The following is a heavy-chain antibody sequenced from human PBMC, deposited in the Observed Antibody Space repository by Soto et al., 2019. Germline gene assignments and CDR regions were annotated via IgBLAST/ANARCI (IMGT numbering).Heavy chain of an antibody. CDR1: GFSLTTSGVG. Sequence: QITLNESGPTVVRPTETLTLTCSFSGFSLTTSGVGVGWIRQSPGKAPEWLALIYWDDDKRSRASLKSRLTITKETSKKQVVLTLSDLDPTETATYYCAHRVLRKVFVLVITTAMYFDFWGQGTQVAVSS. V-gene: IGHV2-5*02. CDR3: AHRVLRKVFVLVITTAMYFDF. CDR2: IYWDDDK. J-gene: IGHJ4*02. D-gene: IGHD3-3*01.